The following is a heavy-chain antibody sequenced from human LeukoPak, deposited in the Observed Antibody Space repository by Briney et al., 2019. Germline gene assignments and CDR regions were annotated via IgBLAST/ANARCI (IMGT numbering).Heavy chain of an antibody. D-gene: IGHD3-22*01. Sequence: ASGKVSCKASGGPFSSYAISWVRQAPGKGLEWMGGIIPIFGTANYAQKFQGRVTITADESTSTAYMELSSLRSEDTAVYYCARSPFDSSGYSNFDYWGQGTQVTVSS. CDR3: ARSPFDSSGYSNFDY. J-gene: IGHJ4*02. CDR2: IIPIFGTA. CDR1: GGPFSSYA. V-gene: IGHV1-69*01.